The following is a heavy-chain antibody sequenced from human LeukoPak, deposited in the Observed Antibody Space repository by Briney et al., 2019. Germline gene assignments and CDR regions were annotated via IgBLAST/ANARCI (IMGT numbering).Heavy chain of an antibody. D-gene: IGHD3-16*01. V-gene: IGHV4-59*11. Sequence: PSETPSLTCSVSGGSITSHYWNWIRQPPGKGLEWIGYIHSSGITNYNPSLKSRVTMSVDTSKNQFSLQLSSVTAADAAVYYCARAHRGPFYADYWGQGTLVTVSS. J-gene: IGHJ4*02. CDR3: ARAHRGPFYADY. CDR1: GGSITSHY. CDR2: IHSSGIT.